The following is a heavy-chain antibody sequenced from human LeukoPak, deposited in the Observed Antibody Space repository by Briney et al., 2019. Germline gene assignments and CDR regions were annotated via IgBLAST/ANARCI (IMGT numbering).Heavy chain of an antibody. CDR1: GGTFSSYA. CDR3: ARVQLRSPYYYYYYMDV. J-gene: IGHJ6*03. V-gene: IGHV1-8*03. D-gene: IGHD5-18*01. CDR2: MNPNSGNT. Sequence: ASVKVSCKASGGTFSSYAISWVRQAPGQGLEWMGWMNPNSGNTGYAQKFQGRVPITRNTSISTAYMELSSLRSEDTAVYYCARVQLRSPYYYYYYMDVWGKGTTVTVSS.